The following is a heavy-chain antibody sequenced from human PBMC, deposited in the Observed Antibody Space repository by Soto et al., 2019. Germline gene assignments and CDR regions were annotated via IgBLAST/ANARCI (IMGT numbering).Heavy chain of an antibody. CDR1: GFTFRSYA. CDR3: AKESPYSYGGSTYYGNYFDF. V-gene: IGHV3-23*01. CDR2: IIRSGDST. D-gene: IGHD3-22*01. Sequence: GGSLRLSCAASGFTFRSYAMSWVRQAPGKGLEWVSGIIRSGDSTYYADSVKGRFTISRDNSKNTLYVQMNNLRAEDTAVYYCAKESPYSYGGSTYYGNYFDFWGQGIQVTVSS. J-gene: IGHJ4*02.